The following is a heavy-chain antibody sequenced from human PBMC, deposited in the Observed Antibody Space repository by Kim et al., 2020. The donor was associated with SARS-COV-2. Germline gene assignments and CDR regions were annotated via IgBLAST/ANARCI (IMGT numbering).Heavy chain of an antibody. V-gene: IGHV4-59*09. D-gene: IGHD2-2*01. J-gene: IGHJ4*02. Sequence: NPSLNRRVTISVDTSKNQFSLRLTSVTAADTAVYYCARGGPRASSSYIDSWGQGTLVTVSS. CDR3: ARGGPRASSSYIDS.